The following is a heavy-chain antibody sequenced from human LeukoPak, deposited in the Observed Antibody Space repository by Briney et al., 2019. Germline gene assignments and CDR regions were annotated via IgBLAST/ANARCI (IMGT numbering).Heavy chain of an antibody. CDR2: ISSSSTYK. V-gene: IGHV3-21*01. CDR3: ATLGRSGED. CDR1: GFTFSSYD. D-gene: IGHD3-16*01. Sequence: GGSLRLSCAASGFTFSSYDMNWVRQAPGKGLEWVTSISSSSTYKYCADSVKGRFTISRDNAKNSLYLQMNSLRAEDTAVYYCATLGRSGEDWGQGTLVTVSS. J-gene: IGHJ4*02.